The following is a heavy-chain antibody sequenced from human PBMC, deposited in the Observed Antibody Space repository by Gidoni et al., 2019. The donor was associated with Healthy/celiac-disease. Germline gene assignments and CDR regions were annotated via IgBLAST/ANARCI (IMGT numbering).Heavy chain of an antibody. Sequence: QVQLQQWGAGLLKPSETLSLTCAVYGGYFSGYYWSWIRQPPGKGLEWIGEINHSGSTNYNPSLKSRVTISVDTSKNQFSLKLSSVTAADTAVYYCAVISTGSYYDFWSGYYSWFDPWGQGTLVTVSS. CDR2: INHSGST. V-gene: IGHV4-34*01. J-gene: IGHJ5*02. D-gene: IGHD3-3*01. CDR1: GGYFSGYY. CDR3: AVISTGSYYDFWSGYYSWFDP.